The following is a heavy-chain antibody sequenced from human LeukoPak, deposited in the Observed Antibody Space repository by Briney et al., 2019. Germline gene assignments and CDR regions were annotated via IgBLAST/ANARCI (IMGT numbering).Heavy chain of an antibody. Sequence: GASVKVSCKASGYTFTTYAINWVRQAPGQGLEWMGWINTDTGNPTYVQGFTGRFVFSLDTSVSTAYLLISSLKSEDTAVYHCARGRGDYLGLYYMDVWGKGTTVTVSS. CDR2: INTDTGNP. CDR3: ARGRGDYLGLYYMDV. J-gene: IGHJ6*03. V-gene: IGHV7-4-1*02. D-gene: IGHD4-17*01. CDR1: GYTFTTYA.